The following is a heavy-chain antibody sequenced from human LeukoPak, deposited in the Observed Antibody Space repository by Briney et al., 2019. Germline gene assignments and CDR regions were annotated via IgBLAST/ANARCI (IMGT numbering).Heavy chain of an antibody. CDR3: ATLRTVTFRGPNWFDP. V-gene: IGHV1-24*01. CDR2: FDPEDGDT. J-gene: IGHJ5*02. D-gene: IGHD4-17*01. Sequence: ASVKVSCKVSGYTLTELSMHWVRQAPGKGLEWMGGFDPEDGDTIYAQKFQGRVTMTEDTSTDTAYMELSSLRSEDTAVYYCATLRTVTFRGPNWFDPWGQGTLVTVSS. CDR1: GYTLTELS.